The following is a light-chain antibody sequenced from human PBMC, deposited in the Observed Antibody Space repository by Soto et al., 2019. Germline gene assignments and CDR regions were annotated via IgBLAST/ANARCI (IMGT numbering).Light chain of an antibody. CDR3: SSYAGSNNVV. CDR1: SSDVGGYNY. CDR2: VVS. J-gene: IGLJ2*01. Sequence: QSALTQPPSASGSPGQSVTISCTGTSSDVGGYNYVSWYQHHPGKAPKLMIYVVSKRPSGVPDRFSGSKSGNTASLTVSGLQAEDEADYYCSSYAGSNNVVFGGGTKVTVL. V-gene: IGLV2-8*01.